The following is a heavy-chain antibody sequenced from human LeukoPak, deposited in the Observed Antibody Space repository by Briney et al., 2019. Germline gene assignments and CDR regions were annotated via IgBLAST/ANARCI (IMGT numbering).Heavy chain of an antibody. D-gene: IGHD3-10*01. CDR1: GYTFTSYG. V-gene: IGHV1-18*01. Sequence: ASVKVSCKASGYTFTSYGISWVRQAPGQGLEWMGWISAYNGNTNYAQKLQGRVTMTTDTSTSTVYMELSSLRSEDTAVYYCARDGPSGNAFDIWGQGTMVTVSS. CDR2: ISAYNGNT. CDR3: ARDGPSGNAFDI. J-gene: IGHJ3*02.